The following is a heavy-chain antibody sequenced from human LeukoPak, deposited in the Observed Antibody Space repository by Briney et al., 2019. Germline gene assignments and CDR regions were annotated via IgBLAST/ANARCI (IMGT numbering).Heavy chain of an antibody. CDR3: ARDGRPGAGSCWYNYYYYYYMDV. J-gene: IGHJ6*03. D-gene: IGHD6-13*01. Sequence: PSQTLSLTCTVSGGSISSGGYYWSWIRQHPGKGLEWIGYIYYSGSTYYNPSLKSRVTISVDTSKNQFSLKLSSVTAADTAVYYCARDGRPGAGSCWYNYYYYYYMDVWGKGTTVTVSS. V-gene: IGHV4-31*03. CDR1: GGSISSGGYY. CDR2: IYYSGST.